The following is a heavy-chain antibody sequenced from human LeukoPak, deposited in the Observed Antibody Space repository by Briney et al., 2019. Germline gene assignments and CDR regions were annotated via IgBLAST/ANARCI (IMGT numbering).Heavy chain of an antibody. Sequence: PSETLSLTCTVSGGSISSSSYYWGWIRQPPGKGLEWIGSIYYSGSTYYNPSLKSRVTMSVDTSKNQFSLKLSSVTAAGTAVYYCARVSGAAIGIFDYWGQGTLVTVSS. J-gene: IGHJ4*02. CDR1: GGSISSSSYY. CDR2: IYYSGST. CDR3: ARVSGAAIGIFDY. D-gene: IGHD1-26*01. V-gene: IGHV4-39*01.